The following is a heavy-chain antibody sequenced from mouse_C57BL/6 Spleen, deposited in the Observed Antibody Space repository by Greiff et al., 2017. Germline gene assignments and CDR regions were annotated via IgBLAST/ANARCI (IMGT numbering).Heavy chain of an antibody. CDR1: GYTFTSYW. J-gene: IGHJ2*01. Sequence: QVQLQQPGAELVKPGASVKMSCKASGYTFTSYWITWVKQRPGQGLEWIGDIYPGSGSTNYNEKFKSKATLTVDTSSSTAYMQLSSLTAEDSAVYYCSRRGGPSLGGFDYWGQGTTLTVSS. CDR2: IYPGSGST. V-gene: IGHV1-55*01. CDR3: SRRGGPSLGGFDY. D-gene: IGHD4-1*01.